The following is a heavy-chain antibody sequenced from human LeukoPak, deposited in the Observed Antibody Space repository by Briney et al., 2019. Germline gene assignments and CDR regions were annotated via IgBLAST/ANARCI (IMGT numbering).Heavy chain of an antibody. CDR3: ARALGNSTGDY. V-gene: IGHV3-7*04. J-gene: IGHJ4*02. CDR2: IKHDGSEE. CDR1: GFTFNIFW. Sequence: GGSLRLSCAASGFTFNIFWMSWVRLAPGKGLEWVANIKHDGSEEYYGDSVRGRFTISRDNAKNSLILQMNSLRGEDTAVYYCARALGNSTGDYWGQGTLVTVSS. D-gene: IGHD7-27*01.